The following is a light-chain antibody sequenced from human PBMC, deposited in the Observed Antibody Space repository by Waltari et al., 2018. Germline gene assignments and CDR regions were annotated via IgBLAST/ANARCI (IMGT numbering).Light chain of an antibody. V-gene: IGKV2-30*01. J-gene: IGKJ1*01. CDR3: MQGTHWPWT. CDR2: KVS. Sequence: DVVMTQSPLSLPVTLGQPASISCRSSQSLVSRDGNTYFNWFHQRPGQSQRRLLYKVSNRDSGVPDRFSGSGSGTDFTLRISRVEAEDVGDYYCMQGTHWPWTFGPGTKVEI. CDR1: QSLVSRDGNTY.